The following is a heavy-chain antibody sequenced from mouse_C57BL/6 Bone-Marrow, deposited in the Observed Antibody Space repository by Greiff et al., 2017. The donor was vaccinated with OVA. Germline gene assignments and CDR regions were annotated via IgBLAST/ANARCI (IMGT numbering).Heavy chain of an antibody. CDR1: EYEFPSHD. V-gene: IGHV5-2*01. CDR3: ARHGSSGYGFAY. CDR2: INSDGGST. J-gene: IGHJ3*01. D-gene: IGHD3-2*02. Sequence: EVKLMESGGGLVQPGESLKLSCESNEYEFPSHDMSWVRKTPEKRLELVAAINSDGGSTYYPDTMERRFIISIDTTKKTLYLQMSSLRSEDTALYYCARHGSSGYGFAYWGQGTLVTVSA.